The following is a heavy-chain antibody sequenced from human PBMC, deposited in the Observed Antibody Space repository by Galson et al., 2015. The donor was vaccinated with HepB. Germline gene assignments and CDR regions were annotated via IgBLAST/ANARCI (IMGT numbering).Heavy chain of an antibody. CDR1: GFTFGTYS. Sequence: SLRLSCAASGFTFGTYSMNWVRQAPGKGLEWVSYISSSSSGMYYADSAKGRFTISRDNAKNSLYLQMNSLRAEDTAVYYCARESNFYMDVWGKGTTVTVSS. CDR3: ARESNFYMDV. J-gene: IGHJ6*03. V-gene: IGHV3-48*01. CDR2: ISSSSSGM.